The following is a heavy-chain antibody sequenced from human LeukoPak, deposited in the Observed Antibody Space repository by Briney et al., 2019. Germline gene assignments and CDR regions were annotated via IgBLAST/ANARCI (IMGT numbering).Heavy chain of an antibody. CDR1: GGTFSSYA. CDR3: ARDVTGDQEDYYYYMDV. D-gene: IGHD3-16*01. V-gene: IGHV1-69*05. CDR2: IIPIFGTA. Sequence: ASVTVSCKSSGGTFSSYAISWVRQAPGQGLEWMGGIIPIFGTANYAQKFQGRVSITTDESTSTAYMELSSPRSEDTAVYYCARDVTGDQEDYYYYMDVWGKGTTVTVSS. J-gene: IGHJ6*03.